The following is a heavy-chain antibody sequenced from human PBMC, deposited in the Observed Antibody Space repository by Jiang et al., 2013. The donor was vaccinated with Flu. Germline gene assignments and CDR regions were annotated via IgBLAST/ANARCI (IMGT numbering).Heavy chain of an antibody. Sequence: SGAEVKKPGASVKVSCKSSGYTFSDYYIHWVRQAPGQGLEWMGWINPNSGGTNYAQKFQGRVTMTRDTSISTAYMELSRLRSDDTAVYYCARAPRWLQFAVDYWGQGTLVTVSS. J-gene: IGHJ4*02. CDR1: GYTFSDYY. D-gene: IGHD5-24*01. CDR3: ARAPRWLQFAVDY. V-gene: IGHV1-2*02. CDR2: INPNSGGT.